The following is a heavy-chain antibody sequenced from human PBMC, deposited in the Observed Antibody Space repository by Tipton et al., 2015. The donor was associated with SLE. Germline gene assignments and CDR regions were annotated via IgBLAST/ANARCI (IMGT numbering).Heavy chain of an antibody. J-gene: IGHJ5*02. CDR1: GGSISSYY. CDR3: ARTTVTTRWFDP. Sequence: TLSLTCTVSGGSISSYYWSWIRQPPGKGLEWIGYIYYSGSTNYNPSLKSRVTISVDTSKNQSSLKLSSVTAADTAVYYCARTTVTTRWFDPWGQGTLVTVSS. D-gene: IGHD4-17*01. CDR2: IYYSGST. V-gene: IGHV4-59*01.